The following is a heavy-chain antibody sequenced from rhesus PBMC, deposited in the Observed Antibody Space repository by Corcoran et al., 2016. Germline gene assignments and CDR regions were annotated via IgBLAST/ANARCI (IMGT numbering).Heavy chain of an antibody. CDR2: ISNGGGST. Sequence: GGSLKLSCAASGFAFRSYGMSWVRQAPRKGLEWVSYISNGGGSTYYADSGKGRFTISRDNSKNTHSRQMNSLRAEDTAVYYCAKDTGIQLQLDYWGQGVLVTVSS. CDR1: GFAFRSYG. CDR3: AKDTGIQLQLDY. J-gene: IGHJ4*01. V-gene: IGHV3S5*01. D-gene: IGHD5-12*01.